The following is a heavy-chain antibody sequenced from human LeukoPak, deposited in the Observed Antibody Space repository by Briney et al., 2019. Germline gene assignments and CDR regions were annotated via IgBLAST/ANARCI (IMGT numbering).Heavy chain of an antibody. J-gene: IGHJ4*02. CDR2: INPSGGDT. V-gene: IGHV1-46*01. CDR3: ARENGGEDH. D-gene: IGHD4-23*01. CDR1: VYTFTRYY. Sequence: ASVKVSCKASVYTFTRYYLHWVRQAPGQGLEWMGMINPSGGDTTYAQKLQGRVTMTRDTSTSTVYMELSSLRSEDTAVYYCARENGGEDHWAQGTLVTVSS.